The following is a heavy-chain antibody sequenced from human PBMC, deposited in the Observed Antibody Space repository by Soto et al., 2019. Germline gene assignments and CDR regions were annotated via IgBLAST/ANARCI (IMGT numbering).Heavy chain of an antibody. CDR2: IYWVDDK. J-gene: IGHJ5*02. D-gene: IGHD3-10*01. V-gene: IGHV2-5*02. CDR1: GFSLSTTGVG. Sequence: QITLKESGPTLVRPTQTLTLTCTFSGFSLSTTGVGVGWIRHPPGKALEWLALIYWVDDKRYSPSLKSRLTIIKDTSKNEVILTMTNMDPVDTATYYCALRVRAYGLGRERANYFDPLGQGTLVPVSS. CDR3: ALRVRAYGLGRERANYFDP.